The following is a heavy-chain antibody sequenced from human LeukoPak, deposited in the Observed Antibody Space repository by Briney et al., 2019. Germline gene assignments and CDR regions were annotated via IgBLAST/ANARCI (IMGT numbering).Heavy chain of an antibody. Sequence: GGSLRLCCAASGRTFSSYSMNWVRQAPGKGLEWVSYISSSSSTIYYADSVKGRFTISRDNAKNSLYLQMNSLRAEDTAVYYCARDSSGWYSQEYFDYWGQGTLVTVSS. CDR3: ARDSSGWYSQEYFDY. CDR2: ISSSSSTI. J-gene: IGHJ4*02. CDR1: GRTFSSYS. V-gene: IGHV3-48*01. D-gene: IGHD6-19*01.